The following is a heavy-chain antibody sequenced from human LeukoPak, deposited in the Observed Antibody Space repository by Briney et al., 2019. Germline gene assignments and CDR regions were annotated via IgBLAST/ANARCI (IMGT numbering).Heavy chain of an antibody. CDR1: GGSISSSSYY. CDR2: IYYSGST. D-gene: IGHD3-3*01. J-gene: IGHJ6*03. CDR3: ARVSWSGYSHYYYYYYIDV. Sequence: SETLSLTCTVSGGSISSSSYYWGWIRQPPGKGLEWIGSIYYSGSTYYNPSLKSRVTISVDTSENQFSLKLSSVTAADTAVYYCARVSWSGYSHYYYYYYIDVWGKGTTVTVSS. V-gene: IGHV4-39*07.